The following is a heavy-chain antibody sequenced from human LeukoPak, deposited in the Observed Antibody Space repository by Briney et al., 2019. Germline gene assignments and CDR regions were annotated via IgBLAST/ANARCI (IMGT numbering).Heavy chain of an antibody. CDR3: AKDIQLST. CDR2: ISGTGAST. J-gene: IGHJ3*01. V-gene: IGHV3-23*01. CDR1: GFTFSSYW. Sequence: GGSLRLSCAASGFTFSSYWMHWVRQAPGKGLVWVSGISGTGASTYYADSVKGRFTISRDNSKNTLSLQMNSLRVEDTAIYYCAKDIQLSTWGLGTMVTVSS. D-gene: IGHD5-24*01.